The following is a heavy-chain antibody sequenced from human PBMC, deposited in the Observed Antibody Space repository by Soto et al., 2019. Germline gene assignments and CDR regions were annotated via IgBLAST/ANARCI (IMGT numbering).Heavy chain of an antibody. Sequence: GGSLRLSCAASGFTVTSNYMTWVRQAPGKGLEWVPIIYSGGGTYYADSVKGRLTISRDNSKNTPYLQMNSLRAEDTAVYYCCGWYKGNWFDPWGQGSLVTVSS. CDR2: IYSGGGT. D-gene: IGHD6-19*01. CDR3: CGWYKGNWFDP. V-gene: IGHV3-66*01. CDR1: GFTVTSNY. J-gene: IGHJ5*02.